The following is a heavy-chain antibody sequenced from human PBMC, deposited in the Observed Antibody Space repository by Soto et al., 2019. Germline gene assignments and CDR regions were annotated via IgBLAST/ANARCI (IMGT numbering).Heavy chain of an antibody. Sequence: EVQLVESGGDLVQPGGSLRLSCAASGFTFSNYWMHWVRQAPGKGLKWVSRINPDGSRTTYADSVKGRFAISRDNAKNTVYLQMHSLRAEAAAVYYCARVKLGSYDWFDPWGQGTLVTVSS. D-gene: IGHD3-16*01. CDR2: INPDGSRT. CDR1: GFTFSNYW. J-gene: IGHJ5*02. V-gene: IGHV3-74*01. CDR3: ARVKLGSYDWFDP.